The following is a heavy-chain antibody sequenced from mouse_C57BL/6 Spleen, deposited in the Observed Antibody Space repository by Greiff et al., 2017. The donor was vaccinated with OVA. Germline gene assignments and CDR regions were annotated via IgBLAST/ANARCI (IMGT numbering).Heavy chain of an antibody. V-gene: IGHV5-6*01. D-gene: IGHD2-4*01. CDR2: ISSGGSYT. CDR1: GFTFSSYG. Sequence: EVKLMESGGDLVKPGGSLKLSCAASGFTFSSYGMSWVRQTPDKRLEWVATISSGGSYTYYPDSVKGRFTISRDNAKNTLYLQMSSLKSEDTAMYYGARHGITTYFDYWGQGTTLTVSS. J-gene: IGHJ2*01. CDR3: ARHGITTYFDY.